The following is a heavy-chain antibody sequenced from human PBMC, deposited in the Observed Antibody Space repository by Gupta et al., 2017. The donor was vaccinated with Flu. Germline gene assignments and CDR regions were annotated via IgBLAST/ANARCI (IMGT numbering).Heavy chain of an antibody. Sequence: QVQLQQWGAGLLKPSETLSLTCAVYGGSFSGYYWSWIRQPPGKGLEWIGEINHSGSTNYNPSLKSRVTISVDTSKNQFSLKLSSVTAADTAVYYCARGLADCSSTSCYCHFDYWGQGTLVTVSS. CDR1: GGSFSGYY. CDR2: INHSGST. J-gene: IGHJ4*02. CDR3: ARGLADCSSTSCYCHFDY. V-gene: IGHV4-34*01. D-gene: IGHD2-2*01.